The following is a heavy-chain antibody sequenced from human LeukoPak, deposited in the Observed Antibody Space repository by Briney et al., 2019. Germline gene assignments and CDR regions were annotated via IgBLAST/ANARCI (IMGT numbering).Heavy chain of an antibody. CDR2: IIPIFGTA. D-gene: IGHD3-3*01. Sequence: SVKVSCKASGGTFSSYAISCVRQAPGQGLEWMGGIIPIFGTANYAQKFQGRVTITTDESTSTAYMELSSLRSEDTAVYYCAGTRGDYDFWSGYYFDYWGQGTLVTVSS. CDR3: AGTRGDYDFWSGYYFDY. CDR1: GGTFSSYA. J-gene: IGHJ4*02. V-gene: IGHV1-69*05.